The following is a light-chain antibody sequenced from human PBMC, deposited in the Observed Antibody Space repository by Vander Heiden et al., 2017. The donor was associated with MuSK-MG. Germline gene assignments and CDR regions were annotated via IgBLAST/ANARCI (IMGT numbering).Light chain of an antibody. CDR1: SSDVCGYNY. J-gene: IGLJ1*01. CDR3: SSYAGSNNLGV. Sequence: QSALTQPPSASGSPGQSVTISCTGTSSDVCGYNYVSWYQQRPGKATKLMIYEVSKRPSGVPDRFSGSKSGNTASLTVFGLQAEDEADYYCSSYAGSNNLGVFGTGTKVTVL. V-gene: IGLV2-8*01. CDR2: EVS.